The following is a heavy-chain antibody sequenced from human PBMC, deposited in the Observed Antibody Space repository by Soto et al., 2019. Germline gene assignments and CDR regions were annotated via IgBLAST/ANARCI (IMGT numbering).Heavy chain of an antibody. V-gene: IGHV3-30*04. CDR1: RFTFRNYA. CDR2: ISYDGRSK. Sequence: QVQLVESGGGVVQPGRSLRLSCAASRFTFRNYAMYWVRQAPNKGLEWVAVISYDGRSKYYADSVKGRFTISRDSSKNTLSLQMNSLRAEDTAVYYCARERGIVATCTFSYWGQGTLVTVSS. J-gene: IGHJ4*02. CDR3: ARERGIVATCTFSY. D-gene: IGHD5-12*01.